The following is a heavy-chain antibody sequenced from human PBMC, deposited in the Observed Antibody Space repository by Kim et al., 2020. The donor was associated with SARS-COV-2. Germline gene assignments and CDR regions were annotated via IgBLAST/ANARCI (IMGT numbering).Heavy chain of an antibody. D-gene: IGHD2-21*01. CDR1: GGSISSSSYH. Sequence: SETLSLTCTVSGGSISSSSYHWGWIRQPPGKGLEWIGTIYYSGTTYYNPSLKSRVTISVDTSKNQFSLKVTSVAAADTAVYYCARDRLQQIWPFDYWGQGTLVTVSP. CDR3: ARDRLQQIWPFDY. J-gene: IGHJ4*02. CDR2: IYYSGTT. V-gene: IGHV4-39*07.